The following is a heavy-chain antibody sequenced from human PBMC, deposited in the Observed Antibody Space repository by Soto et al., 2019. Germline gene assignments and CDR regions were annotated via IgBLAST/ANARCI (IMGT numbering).Heavy chain of an antibody. CDR3: AKGEYYDSSGYYLNWFDP. Sequence: EVQLVESGGGLIQPGGSLRLSCAASGFTVSSNYMSWVRQAPGKGLEWVSVIYSGGSTYYADSVKGRFTISRDNSKNTLYLQMNSLRAEDTAVYYCAKGEYYDSSGYYLNWFDPWGQGTLVTVSS. CDR2: IYSGGST. V-gene: IGHV3-53*01. CDR1: GFTVSSNY. D-gene: IGHD3-22*01. J-gene: IGHJ5*02.